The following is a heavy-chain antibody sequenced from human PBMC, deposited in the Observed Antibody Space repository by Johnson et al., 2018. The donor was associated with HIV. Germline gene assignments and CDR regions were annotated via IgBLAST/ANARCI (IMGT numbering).Heavy chain of an antibody. Sequence: MLLVESGGGVVQPGRSLRLSCAASGFTFDDYGMSWVRQAPGKGLEWVSGINWNGGSTGYADSVKGRFTISRDNANNSLYLQMNRLRADDTAVYYCAKGVGATTNDAFDIWGQGTMVTVSS. CDR3: AKGVGATTNDAFDI. CDR1: GFTFDDYG. V-gene: IGHV3-20*04. CDR2: INWNGGST. D-gene: IGHD1-26*01. J-gene: IGHJ3*02.